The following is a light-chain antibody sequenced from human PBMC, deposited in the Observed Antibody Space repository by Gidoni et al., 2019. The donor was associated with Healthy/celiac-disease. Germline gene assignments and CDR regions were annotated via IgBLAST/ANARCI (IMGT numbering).Light chain of an antibody. J-gene: IGKJ4*01. CDR1: QSISSW. CDR2: KTS. CDR3: QQYNSYLT. V-gene: IGKV1-5*03. Sequence: DLQMTQSPSTLSASVGDRVTITCRASQSISSWLAWYQQKPGKAPKLLIYKTSSLESGVPSRFSGSGSGTEFTLTSSSLQPDDFATYYCQQYNSYLTFGGGTKVEIK.